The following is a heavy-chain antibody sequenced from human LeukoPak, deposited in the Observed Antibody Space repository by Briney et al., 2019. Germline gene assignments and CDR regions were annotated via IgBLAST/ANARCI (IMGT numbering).Heavy chain of an antibody. J-gene: IGHJ4*02. V-gene: IGHV1-18*04. CDR2: ISAYNGNT. Sequence: GASVKVSCKASGYTFTSYGISWVRQAPGQGLEWMGWISAYNGNTNYAQKLQGRVTMTTDTSTSTVYMELRSLRSDDTAVYYCARDWGTAAAEKIDYWGQGTLVTVSS. D-gene: IGHD6-13*01. CDR1: GYTFTSYG. CDR3: ARDWGTAAAEKIDY.